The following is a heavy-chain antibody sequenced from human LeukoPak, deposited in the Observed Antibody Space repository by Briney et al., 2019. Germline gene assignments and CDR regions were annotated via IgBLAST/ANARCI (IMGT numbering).Heavy chain of an antibody. CDR3: AKDQEVAAGGTWGSIDY. Sequence: PGGSLRLSCAASGFTFSSYWLSWVRQAPGKGLEWVANINLDGREKYYVDSVKGRFIISRDNSKNTLYLQMNSLRAEGAAVYHCAKDQEVAAGGTWGSIDYWGQGTLVTVSS. V-gene: IGHV3-7*01. CDR2: INLDGREK. D-gene: IGHD6-13*01. J-gene: IGHJ4*02. CDR1: GFTFSSYW.